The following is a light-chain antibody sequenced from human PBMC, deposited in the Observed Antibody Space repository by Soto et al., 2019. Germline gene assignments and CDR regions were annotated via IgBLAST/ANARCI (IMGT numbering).Light chain of an antibody. J-gene: IGKJ1*01. Sequence: EIVLTQSPGTLSLSPGERATLSCRASQSVNSGYLAWYQHTPGQAPRLLIYDTSTRATGIPDRFSGSGSGTDFTLTISRLEPEDFAVFYCQQCGSSPRTFGQGTKVDIK. V-gene: IGKV3-20*01. CDR3: QQCGSSPRT. CDR1: QSVNSGY. CDR2: DTS.